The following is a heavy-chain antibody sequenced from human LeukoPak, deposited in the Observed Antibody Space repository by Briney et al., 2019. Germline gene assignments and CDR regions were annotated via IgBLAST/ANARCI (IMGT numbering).Heavy chain of an antibody. Sequence: GGSLRLSCAASRFVFPSHGMHWVRQAPGKGLEWVAFIRYDGSNKYYADSVKGRFTISRDNSKNTLYLQMNSLRAEDTAVYYCATLAVAGSQFDYWGQGTLVTVSS. J-gene: IGHJ4*02. D-gene: IGHD6-19*01. CDR2: IRYDGSNK. CDR1: RFVFPSHG. V-gene: IGHV3-30*02. CDR3: ATLAVAGSQFDY.